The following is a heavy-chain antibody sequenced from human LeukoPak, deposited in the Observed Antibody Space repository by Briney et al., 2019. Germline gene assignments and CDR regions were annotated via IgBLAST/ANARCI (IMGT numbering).Heavy chain of an antibody. J-gene: IGHJ4*02. V-gene: IGHV5-51*01. CDR3: ARLSGRDFDF. Sequence: GEALKISCKIGGYGFSTYWIGWVRLMSGEGLEWMGIIYTGDSETRYSPSFQGQVTMSVDKSISTAYLQWSSLKASDSAMYYCARLSGRDFDFWGQGTLVTVAS. D-gene: IGHD1-26*01. CDR1: GYGFSTYW. CDR2: IYTGDSET.